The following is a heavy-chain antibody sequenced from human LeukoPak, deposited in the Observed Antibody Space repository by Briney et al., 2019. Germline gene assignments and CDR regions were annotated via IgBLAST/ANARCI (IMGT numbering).Heavy chain of an antibody. CDR1: GGSISSYD. Sequence: PSETLSLTCTVSGGSISSYDWSWIRQPAGKGLEWIGRIYTGGSTNYNPSLKSRVTMSVDTSKNQFSLKLSSVTAADTAVYYCARAARYYETSNFDYWGQGTLVTVSS. J-gene: IGHJ4*02. V-gene: IGHV4-4*07. CDR2: IYTGGST. CDR3: ARAARYYETSNFDY. D-gene: IGHD3-22*01.